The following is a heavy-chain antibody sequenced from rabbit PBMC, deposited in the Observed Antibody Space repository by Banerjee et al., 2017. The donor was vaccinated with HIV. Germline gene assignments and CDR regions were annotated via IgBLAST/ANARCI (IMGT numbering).Heavy chain of an antibody. D-gene: IGHD1-1*01. CDR3: ARERRIYGSSSGYVDL. J-gene: IGHJ4*01. Sequence: QEQLEESGGDLVKPEGSLTLTCTASGFSFSNKYVMSWVRQAPGKGLEWIGCIDTGSGSTYYASWAKGRFTISKTSSTTVTLQMTSLTVADTAIHFCARERRIYGSSSGYVDLWGQGTLVTVS. V-gene: IGHV1S45*01. CDR1: GFSFSNKYV. CDR2: IDTGSGST.